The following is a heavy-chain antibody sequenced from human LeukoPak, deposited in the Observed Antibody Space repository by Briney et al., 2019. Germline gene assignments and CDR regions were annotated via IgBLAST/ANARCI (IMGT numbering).Heavy chain of an antibody. CDR2: ISFDGSDK. CDR3: CQTSAYYYYMDV. Sequence: GGSLRLSCTASGFTFSTYGMHWVRQAPGKGLEWVAVISFDGSDKSFADSVKGRFTISRDNSKNTLYLQMNSLRAEDTAVYYCCQTSAYYYYMDVWGKGTTVTISS. V-gene: IGHV3-30*03. CDR1: GFTFSTYG. D-gene: IGHD3-10*01. J-gene: IGHJ6*03.